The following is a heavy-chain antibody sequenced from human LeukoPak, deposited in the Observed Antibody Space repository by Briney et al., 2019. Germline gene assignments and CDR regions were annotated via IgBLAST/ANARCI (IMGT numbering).Heavy chain of an antibody. CDR3: AREVQYSSSPFDY. J-gene: IGHJ4*02. D-gene: IGHD6-6*01. Sequence: GASVKVSCKVVAYDFTGYHIHWVRQAPGQGLEWMGWISTYNGNTNYAQKLQGRVTMTTDTSTRTAYMELRSLRSDDTAVYYCAREVQYSSSPFDYWGQGTLVTVSS. V-gene: IGHV1-18*04. CDR2: ISTYNGNT. CDR1: AYDFTGYH.